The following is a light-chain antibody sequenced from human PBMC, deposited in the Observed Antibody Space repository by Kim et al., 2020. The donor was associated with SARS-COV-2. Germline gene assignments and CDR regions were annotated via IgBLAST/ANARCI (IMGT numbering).Light chain of an antibody. V-gene: IGKV3-20*01. CDR1: QSVSGTY. J-gene: IGKJ1*01. Sequence: PGERATLSCRASQSVSGTYLAWYQQKPGQAPRLLIYGASSRATGIPDRFSGSGSGTDFTRTINRLEPEDFAVYYCQQYDSSSRWTFGQGTKVDIK. CDR3: QQYDSSSRWT. CDR2: GAS.